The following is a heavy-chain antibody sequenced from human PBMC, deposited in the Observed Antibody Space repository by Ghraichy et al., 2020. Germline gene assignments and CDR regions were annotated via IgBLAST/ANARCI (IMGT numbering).Heavy chain of an antibody. V-gene: IGHV3-13*04. J-gene: IGHJ6*02. Sequence: GESLNISCAASGFIFSRYDMHWVRQAPGKGLEWVSTIDTAGDTFYPDSVRGRFTTSREDAKNSLYLQMNSLRAGDTAVYYCARGWGYDILTGCTDNGMDVWGQGTTVTVSS. CDR3: ARGWGYDILTGCTDNGMDV. CDR2: IDTAGDT. D-gene: IGHD3-9*01. CDR1: GFIFSRYD.